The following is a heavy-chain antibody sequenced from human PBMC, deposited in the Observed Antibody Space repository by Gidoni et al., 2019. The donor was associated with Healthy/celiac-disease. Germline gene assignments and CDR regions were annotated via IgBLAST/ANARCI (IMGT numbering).Heavy chain of an antibody. J-gene: IGHJ4*02. CDR1: GYTLTELS. V-gene: IGHV1-24*01. CDR3: ATDGTYCSGGSCYVY. D-gene: IGHD2-15*01. CDR2: FDPEDGET. Sequence: QVHLVQSGAEVKKPGASVKVSCQVSGYTLTELSMHWVRQAPGKGLEWMGGFDPEDGETISAQKFQGRVTMTEDTSTDTAYMELRSLRSEDTAVYYCATDGTYCSGGSCYVYWGQGTLVTVSS.